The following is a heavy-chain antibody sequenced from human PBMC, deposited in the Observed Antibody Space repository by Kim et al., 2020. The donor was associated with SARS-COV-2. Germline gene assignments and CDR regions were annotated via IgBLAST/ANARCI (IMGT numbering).Heavy chain of an antibody. CDR3: AKPPRVAAVGTTYFDC. D-gene: IGHD6-13*01. Sequence: SVKGRFTISRDNTKSSLFLQMNSLRPEDTALYFCAKPPRVAAVGTTYFDCWGQGTLVTVSS. J-gene: IGHJ4*02. V-gene: IGHV3-43*01.